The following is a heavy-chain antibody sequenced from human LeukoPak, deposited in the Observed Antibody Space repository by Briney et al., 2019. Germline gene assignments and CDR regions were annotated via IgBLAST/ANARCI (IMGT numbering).Heavy chain of an antibody. V-gene: IGHV3-21*01. CDR2: ISSSSSYI. CDR3: ARVGASGIQLWLQDY. Sequence: GGSLRLSCAASGFPFSSSEMIWVRQAPGKGLEWVSSISSSSSYIYYADSVKGRFTISRDNAKNSMYLQMNSLRAEDTAVYYCARVGASGIQLWLQDYWGQGTLVTVSS. J-gene: IGHJ4*02. CDR1: GFPFSSSE. D-gene: IGHD5-18*01.